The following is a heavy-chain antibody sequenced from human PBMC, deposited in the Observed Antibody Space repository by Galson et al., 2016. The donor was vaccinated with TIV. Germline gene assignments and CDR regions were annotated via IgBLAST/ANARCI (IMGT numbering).Heavy chain of an antibody. Sequence: SVKVSCKASGGIFNNYAINWVRQAPGQGLEWMGGILPTSATTNYAQKFQGRVTITTDESTSTVYMELSSLRSADTAVYFCARDKSGFETVDHFYYYMDVWGQGTMVTVSS. D-gene: IGHD5-12*01. CDR1: GGIFNNYA. CDR2: ILPTSATT. CDR3: ARDKSGFETVDHFYYYMDV. V-gene: IGHV1-69*05. J-gene: IGHJ6*03.